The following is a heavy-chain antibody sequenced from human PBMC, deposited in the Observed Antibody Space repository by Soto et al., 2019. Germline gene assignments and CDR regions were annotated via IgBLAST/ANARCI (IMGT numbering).Heavy chain of an antibody. CDR2: ISQAATT. CDR3: ARVLAGTWGGIDY. CDR1: GDSISNGHW. J-gene: IGHJ4*02. V-gene: IGHV4-4*02. D-gene: IGHD3-16*01. Sequence: QVHLQQSGPGLVKPSETLSLTCGVSGDSISNGHWWRWVRQPPGKGLEWVGEISQAATTNYNPSLKIRRTISLDKSKNQFSVELSSVTAADMAVYYCARVLAGTWGGIDYWGQGILVTVSS.